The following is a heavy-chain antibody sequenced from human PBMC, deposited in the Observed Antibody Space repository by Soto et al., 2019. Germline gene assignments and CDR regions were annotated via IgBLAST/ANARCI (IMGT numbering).Heavy chain of an antibody. Sequence: EVQLVESGGGLVNPGGALRLSCVVSGFPFSTSNMNWVRQAPGKGLERVSFISRSSTYIYYADSVKGRFTISRDDAEKSLFLQMNSLRAADTAVYYCARGVIPISSTSWFDPWGQGTLVTVSS. CDR2: ISRSSTYI. J-gene: IGHJ5*02. CDR1: GFPFSTSN. V-gene: IGHV3-21*01. D-gene: IGHD2-21*01. CDR3: ARGVIPISSTSWFDP.